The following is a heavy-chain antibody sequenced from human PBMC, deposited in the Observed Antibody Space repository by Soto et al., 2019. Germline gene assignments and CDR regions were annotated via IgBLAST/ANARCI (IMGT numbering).Heavy chain of an antibody. CDR2: ISAYNGNT. CDR3: ARSMGDMVATDY. J-gene: IGHJ4*02. CDR1: GYTFTSYG. V-gene: IGHV1-18*01. Sequence: ASVKVSCKASGYTFTSYGISWVRQAPGQGLEWMGWISAYNGNTNYAQKLQGRVTMTTDTSTSTVYMEMRSLRSDDTAVYYCARSMGDMVATDYWGQGTLVTVSS. D-gene: IGHD5-12*01.